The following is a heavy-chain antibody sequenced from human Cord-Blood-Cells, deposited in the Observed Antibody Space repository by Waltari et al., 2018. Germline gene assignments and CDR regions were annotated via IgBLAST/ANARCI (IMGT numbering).Heavy chain of an antibody. CDR2: INHSGST. Sequence: QVQLQQWGAGLLKPSETLSLTCAVYGGSFSCYYWSWIRQPPGKGLEWIGEINHSGSTNYHPSLKSRVTISVDTSKNQFSLKLSSVTAADTAVYYCARGNSGSYYWFDPWGQGTLVTVSS. D-gene: IGHD1-26*01. CDR1: GGSFSCYY. V-gene: IGHV4-34*01. CDR3: ARGNSGSYYWFDP. J-gene: IGHJ5*02.